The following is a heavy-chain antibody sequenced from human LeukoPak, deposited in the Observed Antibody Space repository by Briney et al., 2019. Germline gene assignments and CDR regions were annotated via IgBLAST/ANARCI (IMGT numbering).Heavy chain of an antibody. CDR2: IYYNGNT. J-gene: IGHJ6*02. V-gene: IGHV4-59*11. CDR1: GFTMRNHW. D-gene: IGHD1-26*01. CDR3: ARGRSNYYGMDV. Sequence: LRLSCAASGFTMRNHWMSWIRRPRGKGLEWIGYIYYNGNTNYSPSLKSRVTMSVDTSKNLFSLKVSSVTAADTAVYYCARGRSNYYGMDVWGQGTTVTVSS.